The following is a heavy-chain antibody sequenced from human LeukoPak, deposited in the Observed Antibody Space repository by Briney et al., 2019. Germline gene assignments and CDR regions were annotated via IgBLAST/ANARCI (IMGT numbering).Heavy chain of an antibody. CDR3: ARIGAGYSSGWTDY. J-gene: IGHJ4*02. V-gene: IGHV4-59*08. D-gene: IGHD6-19*01. CDR1: GGSISSYY. CDR2: IYYSGST. Sequence: NPSETLSLTCTVSGGSISSYYWSWIRQLPGKGLEWIGYIYYSGSTNYNPSLKSRVTISVDTSKNQFSLKLSSVTAADTAVYYCARIGAGYSSGWTDYWGQGTLVTVSS.